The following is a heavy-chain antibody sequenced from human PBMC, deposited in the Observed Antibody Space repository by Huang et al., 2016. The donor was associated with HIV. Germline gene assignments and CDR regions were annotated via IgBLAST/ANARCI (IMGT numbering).Heavy chain of an antibody. CDR2: IVNVDTRI. Sequence: LLESGGGMVQPGGSLRLSCVASGFTFKNFALSWVRQVQGKGVEWVSGIVNVDTRIKYADSVKGRFTISRNNSRNTLFLQINDLRVEDTAIYYCVKDRYCSSTNCNPYFYYYMDVWGKGTTVTVSS. CDR3: VKDRYCSSTNCNPYFYYYMDV. V-gene: IGHV3-23*01. D-gene: IGHD2-2*01. J-gene: IGHJ6*03. CDR1: GFTFKNFA.